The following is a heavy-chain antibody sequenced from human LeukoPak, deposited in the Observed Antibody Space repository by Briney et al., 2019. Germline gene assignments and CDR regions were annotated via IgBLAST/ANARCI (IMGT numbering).Heavy chain of an antibody. Sequence: PGTSLRLSCAASGFTFTGYGFHWVRQTPGKGLEWVAVIWYDGTNKYYADSVKGRFIISRDNSKNTLYLQMNSLRAEDTAVYYCAKDGSGGGWKWFDPWGQGTLVTASS. V-gene: IGHV3-33*06. CDR2: IWYDGTNK. CDR3: AKDGSGGGWKWFDP. CDR1: GFTFTGYG. J-gene: IGHJ5*02. D-gene: IGHD2-15*01.